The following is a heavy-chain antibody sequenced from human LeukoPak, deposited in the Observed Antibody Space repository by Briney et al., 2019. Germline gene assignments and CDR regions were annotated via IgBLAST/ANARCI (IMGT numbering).Heavy chain of an antibody. V-gene: IGHV3-7*01. J-gene: IGHJ6*02. CDR2: IKQDGSEK. Sequence: GGSLRLSCAASGFTFSSYWMSWVRQAPGKGLEWVPNIKQDGSEKYYVDSVKGRFTISRDNAKNSLYLQMNSLRAEDTAVYYCARDLKRQWLVPLYYYYYGMDVWGQGTTVTVSS. CDR1: GFTFSSYW. D-gene: IGHD6-19*01. CDR3: ARDLKRQWLVPLYYYYYGMDV.